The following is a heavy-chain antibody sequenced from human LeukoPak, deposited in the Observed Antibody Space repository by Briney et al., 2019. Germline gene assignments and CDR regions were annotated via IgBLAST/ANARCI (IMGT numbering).Heavy chain of an antibody. Sequence: PSETLSLTCTVSGGSISSYYWSWFRQPPGKGLEWIGYIYTSGSTNYNHSLKSRVTISVGTSKNQFSLKLSSVTAADTAVYYCARHRDYYDSSGYYYEWFDPWGQGTLVTVSS. CDR3: ARHRDYYDSSGYYYEWFDP. D-gene: IGHD3-22*01. CDR1: GGSISSYY. CDR2: IYTSGST. J-gene: IGHJ5*02. V-gene: IGHV4-4*09.